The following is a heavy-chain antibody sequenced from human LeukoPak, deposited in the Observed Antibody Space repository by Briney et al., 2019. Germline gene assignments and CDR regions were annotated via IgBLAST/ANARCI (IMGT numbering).Heavy chain of an antibody. J-gene: IGHJ4*02. CDR2: IYYSRST. V-gene: IGHV4-59*01. Sequence: SESLSLTCTVSGGSISSYYWSWIRQPPGKGLEWIGYIYYSRSTNYNPSLKSRVTISVDTSKNQFSLKLSSVTAADTAVYYCARVAGSYQYYFDYWGQGTLVTVSS. CDR1: GGSISSYY. D-gene: IGHD3-10*01. CDR3: ARVAGSYQYYFDY.